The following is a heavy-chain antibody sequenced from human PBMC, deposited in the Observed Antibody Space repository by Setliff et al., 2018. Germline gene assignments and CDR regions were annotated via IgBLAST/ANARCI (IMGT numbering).Heavy chain of an antibody. CDR3: ARVVGSGGNGGHWYFDL. D-gene: IGHD2-15*01. Sequence: ASVKVSCKTSGYTFTSYGISWVRQAPGQGLEWMGWISAHXXXXXXXXXXXXXXXMTXXXXTSTAYMELRSLRSDDTAVYYCARVVGSGGNGGHWYFDLWGRGTLVTVSS. CDR2: ISAHXXXX. V-gene: IGHV1-18*01. J-gene: IGHJ2*01. CDR1: GYTFTSYG.